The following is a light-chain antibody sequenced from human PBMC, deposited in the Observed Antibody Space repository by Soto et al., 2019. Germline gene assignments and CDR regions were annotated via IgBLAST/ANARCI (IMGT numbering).Light chain of an antibody. CDR1: SSNIGSNY. Sequence: QLVLTQPPSASGTPGQRVTISCSGSSSNIGSNYVYWYQQLPGTAPKLLIYRNNQRPSGVPDRFSGSKSGTSASLAISGLRSEDEADYYCAAWDDSLSVYVFGTGTKLTVL. V-gene: IGLV1-47*01. CDR2: RNN. CDR3: AAWDDSLSVYV. J-gene: IGLJ1*01.